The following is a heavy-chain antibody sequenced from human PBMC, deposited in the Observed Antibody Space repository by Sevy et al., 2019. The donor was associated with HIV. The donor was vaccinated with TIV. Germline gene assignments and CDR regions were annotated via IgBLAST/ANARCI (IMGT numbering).Heavy chain of an antibody. CDR2: IYHSGNT. D-gene: IGHD6-19*01. Sequence: SETLSLTCSVSGGSITSNNYYWGWIRQPPGKGLEWIGSIYHSGNTYYNPSLKSRVTVSVDTSRSHFSLKVTSVAASDTAVYFCASQPGYRSTDYASSLARTFDSWGPGTLVSDSS. CDR3: ASQPGYRSTDYASSLARTFDS. V-gene: IGHV4-39*01. CDR1: GGSITSNNYY. J-gene: IGHJ4*02.